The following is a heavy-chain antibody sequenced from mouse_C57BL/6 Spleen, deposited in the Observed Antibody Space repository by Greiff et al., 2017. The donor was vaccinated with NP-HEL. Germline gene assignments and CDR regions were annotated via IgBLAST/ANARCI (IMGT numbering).Heavy chain of an antibody. D-gene: IGHD1-1*01. CDR1: GYTFTDYY. J-gene: IGHJ4*01. Sequence: VQLQQSGPELVKPGASVKISCKASGYTFTDYYMNWVKQSHGKSLEWIGDINPNNGGTSYNQKFKGKATLTVDKSSSTAYMELRSLTSEDSVVYYCASIYYYGSSSYYYAMDYWGQGTSVTVSS. CDR2: INPNNGGT. V-gene: IGHV1-26*01. CDR3: ASIYYYGSSSYYYAMDY.